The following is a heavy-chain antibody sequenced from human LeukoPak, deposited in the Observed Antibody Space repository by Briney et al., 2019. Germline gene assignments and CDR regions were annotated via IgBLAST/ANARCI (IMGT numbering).Heavy chain of an antibody. V-gene: IGHV3-7*01. CDR2: IKQDGREK. CDR1: GFDFSTYW. CDR3: ARGSSVRYFDWLPYDDAFDI. D-gene: IGHD3-9*01. J-gene: IGHJ3*02. Sequence: SGGSLRLSCAASGFDFSTYWMSWVRQAPGKGLEWVANIKQDGREKYYVDSVKGRFSISRDNAKNSLYLQMNSLRAEDTAVYYCARGSSVRYFDWLPYDDAFDIWGQGTMVTVSS.